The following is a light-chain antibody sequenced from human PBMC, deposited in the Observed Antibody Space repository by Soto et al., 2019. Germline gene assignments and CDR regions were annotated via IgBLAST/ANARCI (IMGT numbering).Light chain of an antibody. Sequence: DIVMTQSPESLAVSLGERATIKCKSSQSVVWSSNSKNYFAWYQQKAGQPPKLLIYWASTRESGVPDRFSGSGSGTAFALTISILQVEDVAVDYCQKYYDTLLTFGPGTKVEIK. J-gene: IGKJ3*01. V-gene: IGKV4-1*01. CDR1: QSVVWSSNSKNY. CDR3: QKYYDTLLT. CDR2: WAS.